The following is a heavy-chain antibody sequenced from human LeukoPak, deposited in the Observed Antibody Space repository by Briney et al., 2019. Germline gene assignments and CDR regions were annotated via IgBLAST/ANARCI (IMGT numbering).Heavy chain of an antibody. Sequence: GGSLGLSCAASGFTFSSYWMHWVRQAPGKGLMWVSHITSDVTGTSYADFVKGRFTISRDNAKNTLYLQMNSLRAEDTAVYYCARSYYGIDYWGQGTLVTVSS. J-gene: IGHJ4*02. CDR3: ARSYYGIDY. V-gene: IGHV3-74*01. D-gene: IGHD3-10*01. CDR1: GFTFSSYW. CDR2: ITSDVTGT.